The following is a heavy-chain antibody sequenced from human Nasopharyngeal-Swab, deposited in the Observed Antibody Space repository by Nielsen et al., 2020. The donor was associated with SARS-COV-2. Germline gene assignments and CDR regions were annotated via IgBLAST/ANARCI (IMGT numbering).Heavy chain of an antibody. D-gene: IGHD2/OR15-2a*01. J-gene: IGHJ3*02. CDR2: ISGSGGST. V-gene: IGHV3-23*01. CDR1: GFTFSSYA. CDR3: ARGNRPVAFDI. Sequence: GESLKISCAASGFTFSSYAMSWVRQAPGKGLEWVSAISGSGGSTYYADSVKGRFTISRDNSKNTLYLQMNSLRAEDTAVYYCARGNRPVAFDIRGQGTMVTVSS.